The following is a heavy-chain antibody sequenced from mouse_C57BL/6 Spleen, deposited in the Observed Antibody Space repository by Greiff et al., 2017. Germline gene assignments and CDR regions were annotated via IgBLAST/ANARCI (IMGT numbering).Heavy chain of an antibody. J-gene: IGHJ4*01. CDR3: AREGDYEAYYAMDY. Sequence: EVQLVESGPGLVKPSQSLSLTCSVTGYSFTSGYYWNWIRQFPGNKLEWMGYISYDGSNNYNPSLKNRISITRDTSKKQFFLKLNSVTTEDTATYYCAREGDYEAYYAMDYWGQGTSVTVSS. CDR2: ISYDGSN. CDR1: GYSFTSGYY. D-gene: IGHD2-4*01. V-gene: IGHV3-6*01.